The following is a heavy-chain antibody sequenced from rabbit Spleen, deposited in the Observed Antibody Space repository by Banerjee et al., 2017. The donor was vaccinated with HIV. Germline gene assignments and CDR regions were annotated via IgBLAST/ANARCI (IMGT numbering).Heavy chain of an antibody. CDR1: GFSLSSYY. CDR2: IDPFFGIT. J-gene: IGHJ3*01. D-gene: IGHD8-1*01. CDR3: ARDGAGGSYFAL. V-gene: IGHV1S7*01. Sequence: QLVESGGGLVQPGGSLKLSCKASGFSLSSYYMNWVRQAPGKGLEWIGYIDPFFGITYYANWVNGRFSISRENAQNTVFLQMTSLTAADTATYFCARDGAGGSYFALWGQGTLVTVS.